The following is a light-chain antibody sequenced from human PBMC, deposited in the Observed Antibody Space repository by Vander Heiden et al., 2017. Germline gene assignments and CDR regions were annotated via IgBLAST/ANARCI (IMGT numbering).Light chain of an antibody. CDR2: GNR. CDR1: SSNIGASSD. CDR3: QSDDSSLSWV. Sequence: QSVLTPPPSASGAPGQRVTIACTGSSSNIGASSDDCYHQQPAETPPNLLIYGNRKPPSGVPRRFSGSTAGTSASPTITGLQAEDEADYYCQSDDSSLSWVFGGGTKLTVL. J-gene: IGLJ3*02. V-gene: IGLV1-40*01.